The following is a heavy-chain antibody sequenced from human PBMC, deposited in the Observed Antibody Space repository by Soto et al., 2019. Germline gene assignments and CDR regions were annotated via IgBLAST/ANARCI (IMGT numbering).Heavy chain of an antibody. CDR3: TTVASTHFDS. D-gene: IGHD4-17*01. CDR1: GGSISSPSYN. Sequence: QVQLQESGPGLLKPSETLSLTCTVSGGSISSPSYNWGWVRQPPGKGPEWIGSFFYGGRTHYIPSLKSRLDISVATARSQVSLILTSVTAADTAVYYCTTVASTHFDSWGQGALVTVSS. V-gene: IGHV4-39*01. J-gene: IGHJ4*02. CDR2: FFYGGRT.